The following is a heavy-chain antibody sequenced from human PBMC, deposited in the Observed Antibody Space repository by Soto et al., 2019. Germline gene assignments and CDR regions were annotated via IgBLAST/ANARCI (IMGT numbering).Heavy chain of an antibody. D-gene: IGHD4-17*01. CDR1: GFTFSSYA. CDR2: ISGSGGST. V-gene: IGHV3-23*01. J-gene: IGHJ4*02. Sequence: GGSLRLSCAASGFTFSSYAMSWVRQAPGKGLEWVSAISGSGGSTYYADSVKGRFTISRDNSKNTLYLQMNSLRAEDTAVYYCAKDLRDYGDYLFYFDYWGQGTLVTVSS. CDR3: AKDLRDYGDYLFYFDY.